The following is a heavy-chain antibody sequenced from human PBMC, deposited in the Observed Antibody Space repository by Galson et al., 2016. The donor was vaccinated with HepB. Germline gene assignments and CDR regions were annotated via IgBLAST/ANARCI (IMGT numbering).Heavy chain of an antibody. CDR1: AYTFISYG. D-gene: IGHD4-17*01. CDR2: ISAYNGNT. V-gene: IGHV1-18*01. Sequence: SVKVSCKASAYTFISYGISWVRQAPGQGLEWMGWISAYNGNTNYAQNLQGRVTMTTDTSTSTAYMELRSLRSDDTAVYYCASFGMSYGDYALDYWGQRTLVTVSS. J-gene: IGHJ4*02. CDR3: ASFGMSYGDYALDY.